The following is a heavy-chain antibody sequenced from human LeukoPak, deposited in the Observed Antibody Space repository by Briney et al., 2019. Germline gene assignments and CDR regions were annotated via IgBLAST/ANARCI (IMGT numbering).Heavy chain of an antibody. Sequence: PGRSLRLPCAASGFTLSSYAMHWVRQAPGKGLEWVAVISYDGSNKYYADSVKGRFTISRDNSKNTLYLQMNSLRAEDTAVYYCARVPSSSSWLSHFDYWGQGTLVTVSS. J-gene: IGHJ4*02. CDR3: ARVPSSSSWLSHFDY. CDR2: ISYDGSNK. D-gene: IGHD6-13*01. V-gene: IGHV3-30-3*01. CDR1: GFTLSSYA.